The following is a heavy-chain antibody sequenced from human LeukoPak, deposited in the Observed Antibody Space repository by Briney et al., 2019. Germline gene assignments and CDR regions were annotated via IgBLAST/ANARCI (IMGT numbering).Heavy chain of an antibody. D-gene: IGHD5-24*01. CDR2: ISGSGGYT. Sequence: GGSLRLSCAASTFTFTRYTMSWVRQAPGKGLEWVSTISGSGGYTYYADSVKGRFTNSRDTSKNTLYLQMISLRAEDTALYYCAKGVRDIDYWGQGTLVTVSS. J-gene: IGHJ4*02. V-gene: IGHV3-23*01. CDR1: TFTFTRYT. CDR3: AKGVRDIDY.